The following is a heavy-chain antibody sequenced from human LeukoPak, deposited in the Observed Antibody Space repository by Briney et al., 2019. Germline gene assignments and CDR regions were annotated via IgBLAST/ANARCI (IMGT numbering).Heavy chain of an antibody. D-gene: IGHD3-9*01. CDR1: GFTFSSYA. J-gene: IGHJ3*02. CDR3: ARVRGDILTGYYPDAFDI. V-gene: IGHV3-30*04. Sequence: GGSLRLSCAASGFTFSSYAMHWVRQAPGKGLEWVAVISYDGSNKYYADSVKGRFTISRDNSKSTLYLQMNSLRAEDTAVYYCARVRGDILTGYYPDAFDIWGQGTMVTVSS. CDR2: ISYDGSNK.